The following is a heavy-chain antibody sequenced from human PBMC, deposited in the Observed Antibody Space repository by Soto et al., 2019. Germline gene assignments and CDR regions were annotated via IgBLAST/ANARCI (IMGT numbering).Heavy chain of an antibody. CDR3: ARDSRLWGSTGWKRENPFDI. V-gene: IGHV1-69*18. Sequence: QVQLEQSGAEVKRPGSSVKVSCKTSGGNFNTYPISWVRQAPGHRLEWIGKIIPIFGTPDYAQKFQGRVTINADEATTTVYSELRSLKSDDSAVYYCARDSRLWGSTGWKRENPFDIWGQGTMVTVSS. CDR1: GGNFNTYP. CDR2: IIPIFGTP. J-gene: IGHJ3*02. D-gene: IGHD3-16*01.